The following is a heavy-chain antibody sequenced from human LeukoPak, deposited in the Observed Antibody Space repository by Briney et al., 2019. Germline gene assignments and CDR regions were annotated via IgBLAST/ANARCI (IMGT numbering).Heavy chain of an antibody. Sequence: PGGSLRLSCAASGFTFTIFGLNWVRQVPGKGPEWVSYIDARSGITYYADSVQGRFTISRDNAKESVFLQMNSLRADDTAVYYCARTYDFGRGPPGDAFDNWGPGTLVIVSS. J-gene: IGHJ3*02. CDR1: GFTFTIFG. CDR2: IDARSGIT. CDR3: ARTYDFGRGPPGDAFDN. D-gene: IGHD3-3*01. V-gene: IGHV3-48*01.